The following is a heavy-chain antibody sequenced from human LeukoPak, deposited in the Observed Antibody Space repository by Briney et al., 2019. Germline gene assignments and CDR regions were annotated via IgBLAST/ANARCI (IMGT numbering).Heavy chain of an antibody. CDR1: GFSITSSYY. CDR3: ARVYYDFWSGYYYYYMDV. Sequence: PSETLSLTCNVSGFSITSSYYWSWIRQPPGKGLEWIGSIYHSGSTYYNPSLKNRVTMSVDTSKNQFSLKLSSVTAADTAVYYCARVYYDFWSGYYYYYMDVWGKGTTVTVSS. D-gene: IGHD3-3*01. V-gene: IGHV4-38-2*02. J-gene: IGHJ6*03. CDR2: IYHSGST.